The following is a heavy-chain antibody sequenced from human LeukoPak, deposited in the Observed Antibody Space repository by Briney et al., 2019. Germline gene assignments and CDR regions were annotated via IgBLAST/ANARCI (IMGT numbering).Heavy chain of an antibody. V-gene: IGHV7-4-1*02. D-gene: IGHD3-9*01. Sequence: GASVKVSCKASGYTFTSYAMNWVRQAPGQGLEWMGWINTNTGNPTYAQGFTGRFVFSLDTSVSTAYLQISSLKAEDTAVYYCASPTRDFDLMGDAFDIWGQGTMVTDSS. CDR3: ASPTRDFDLMGDAFDI. CDR1: GYTFTSYA. CDR2: INTNTGNP. J-gene: IGHJ3*02.